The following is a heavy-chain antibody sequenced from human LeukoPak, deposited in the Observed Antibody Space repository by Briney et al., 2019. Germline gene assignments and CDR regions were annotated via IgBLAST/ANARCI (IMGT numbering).Heavy chain of an antibody. V-gene: IGHV4-34*01. CDR2: INHSGST. Sequence: PSETLSLTCAVYGGSFSGYYWSWIRQPPGKGLEWIGEINHSGSTNYNPSLKSRVTISVDTSKNQFSLKLSSVTAADTAVYYCARRKTGYYYDNLDYWGQGTLVTVSS. J-gene: IGHJ4*02. CDR1: GGSFSGYY. CDR3: ARRKTGYYYDNLDY. D-gene: IGHD3-22*01.